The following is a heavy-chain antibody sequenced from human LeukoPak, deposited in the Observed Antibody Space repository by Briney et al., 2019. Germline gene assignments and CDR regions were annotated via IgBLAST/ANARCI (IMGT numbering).Heavy chain of an antibody. CDR1: GYTFTSYD. V-gene: IGHV1-46*01. Sequence: ASVKVSCKASGYTFTSYDINWVRQATGQGLEWMGIINPTGGSTTYAQKFQGRVTMTRDTSTTTVYMELSSLRSEDTAVYYCTRDHYGLDVWGQGTTVTVSS. J-gene: IGHJ6*02. CDR2: INPTGGST. CDR3: TRDHYGLDV.